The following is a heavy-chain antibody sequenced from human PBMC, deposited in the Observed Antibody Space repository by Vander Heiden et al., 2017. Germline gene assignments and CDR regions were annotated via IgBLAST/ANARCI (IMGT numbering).Heavy chain of an antibody. D-gene: IGHD2-21*02. CDR3: FDY. CDR1: GGSISSSSYY. V-gene: IGHV4-39*01. CDR2: IYYSGST. Sequence: QLQLQESGPGLVKPSETLSLPCTVSGGSISSSSYYWGWIRQPPGKGLEWIGSIYYSGSTYYNPSLKSRVTISADTAVYYRARHSRHIVVVTAIKTPYFDYWGQGTLVTVSS. J-gene: IGHJ4*02.